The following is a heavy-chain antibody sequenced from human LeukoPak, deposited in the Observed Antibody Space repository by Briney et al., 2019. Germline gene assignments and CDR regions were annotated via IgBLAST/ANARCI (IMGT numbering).Heavy chain of an antibody. J-gene: IGHJ4*02. CDR2: ISAYNGNT. V-gene: IGHV1-18*01. CDR1: GGTFSSYA. D-gene: IGHD5-24*01. Sequence: ASVKVSCKASGGTFSSYAISWVRQAPGQGLEWMGWISAYNGNTNYAQKLQGRVTMTTDTSTSTAYMELRSLRSDDTAVYYCARELRDGYNYYFDYWGQGTLVTVSS. CDR3: ARELRDGYNYYFDY.